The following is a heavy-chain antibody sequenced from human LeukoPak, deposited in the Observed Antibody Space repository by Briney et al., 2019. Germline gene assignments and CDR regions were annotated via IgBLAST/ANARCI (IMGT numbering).Heavy chain of an antibody. CDR3: VRGKLVNAVGHFDN. J-gene: IGHJ4*02. V-gene: IGHV3-74*01. CDR2: INTDESHI. D-gene: IGHD4-23*01. Sequence: SGGSLRLSCAASGFTFSNYWMHWVRQAPGKGLVWVSRINTDESHINYADSVKGRFTISRDNAKNTLYLQMNSLRVEDTGVYYCVRGKLVNAVGHFDNWGQGTLVTVSP. CDR1: GFTFSNYW.